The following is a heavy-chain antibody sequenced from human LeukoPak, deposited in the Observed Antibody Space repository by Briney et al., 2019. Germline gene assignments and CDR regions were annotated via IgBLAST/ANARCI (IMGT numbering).Heavy chain of an antibody. D-gene: IGHD3-22*01. CDR1: GFTFSSYW. CDR3: ARSRDYYDSSGYYPNDC. Sequence: PGGSLRLSCAASGFTFSSYWMHWVRQGPGKGLVWVSRSHSDGSSTSYADSVKGRFTISRDNAKNTLYLQMNSLRAEDTAVYYCARSRDYYDSSGYYPNDCWGQGTLVTVSS. V-gene: IGHV3-74*01. J-gene: IGHJ4*02. CDR2: SHSDGSST.